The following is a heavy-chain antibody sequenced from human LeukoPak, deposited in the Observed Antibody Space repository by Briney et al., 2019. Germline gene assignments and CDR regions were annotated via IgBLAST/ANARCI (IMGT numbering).Heavy chain of an antibody. CDR1: EFTFSNYW. CDR3: VRGKCSGDICYMAGRFDY. J-gene: IGHJ4*02. V-gene: IGHV3-74*01. Sequence: QPGGSLRLSCAASEFTFSNYWMEWVRQAPGKGLVWVSRISTDGGSTNYAHSVKGRFTISRDNAKNTVYLQVNSLRAEDTAVYYCVRGKCSGDICYMAGRFDYWGQGTLVTVSS. D-gene: IGHD2-15*01. CDR2: ISTDGGST.